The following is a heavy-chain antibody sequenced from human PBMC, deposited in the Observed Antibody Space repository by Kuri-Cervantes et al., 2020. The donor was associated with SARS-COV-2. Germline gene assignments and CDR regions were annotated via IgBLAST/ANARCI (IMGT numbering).Heavy chain of an antibody. CDR3: ARTGISGSYDLYHFDY. CDR1: GFTFSDYY. CDR2: ISSNSSYT. V-gene: IGHV3-11*06. Sequence: GGSLRLSCAASGFTFSDYYMSWIRQAPGKGLEWVSYISSNSSYTNYADSVKGRFTISRDNSKNTLYLQMNSLRAEDTAVYYCARTGISGSYDLYHFDYWGQGTLVTVSS. D-gene: IGHD1-26*01. J-gene: IGHJ4*02.